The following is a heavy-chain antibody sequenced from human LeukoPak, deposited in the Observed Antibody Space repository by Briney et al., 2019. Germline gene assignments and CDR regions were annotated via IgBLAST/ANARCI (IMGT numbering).Heavy chain of an antibody. CDR3: ARDKGYNSAY. J-gene: IGHJ4*02. Sequence: GGSLRLSCAASGFTFSSYWMTWFRQTPGKGLEWVANIRVDGGEQYYMDSVEGRFTISRDNAKNSLYLQMYSLRPEDTAVYYCARDKGYNSAYWGRGTLVTVSS. CDR1: GFTFSSYW. V-gene: IGHV3-7*01. CDR2: IRVDGGEQ. D-gene: IGHD5-24*01.